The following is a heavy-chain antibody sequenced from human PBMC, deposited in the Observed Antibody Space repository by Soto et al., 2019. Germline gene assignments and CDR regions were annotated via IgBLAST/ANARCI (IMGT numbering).Heavy chain of an antibody. CDR2: IAAYNGHT. CDR1: GYTFTTYI. J-gene: IGHJ4*02. V-gene: IGHV1-18*01. Sequence: QVQLVQSGTEVKKPGASVKVSCKTSGYTFTTYIITWVRQAPGQGLEWVGWIAAYNGHTNYAQKFQDRVTMTMDTSTCKAYIELMSLRSDDTAVYYGARANVLMAYPSFDYWGQGTLVTVSS. D-gene: IGHD2-8*01. CDR3: ARANVLMAYPSFDY.